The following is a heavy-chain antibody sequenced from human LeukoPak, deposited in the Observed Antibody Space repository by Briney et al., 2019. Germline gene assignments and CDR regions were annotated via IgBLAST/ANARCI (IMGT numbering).Heavy chain of an antibody. D-gene: IGHD4-17*01. V-gene: IGHV3-48*03. CDR2: ISSSGSTI. CDR1: GFTFSSYE. Sequence: GGSLRLSCAASGFTFSSYEMNWVRQAPGKGLEWVSYISSSGSTIYYADSVKGRFTISRDNAKHSLYLQMNSLRAEDTAVYYCAALTVITVGSSVRQVWGTGTLVTVSS. CDR3: AALTVITVGSSVRQV. J-gene: IGHJ4*02.